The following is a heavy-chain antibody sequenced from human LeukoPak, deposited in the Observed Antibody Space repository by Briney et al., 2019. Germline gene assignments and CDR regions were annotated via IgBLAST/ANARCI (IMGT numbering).Heavy chain of an antibody. CDR2: ISGSSGST. D-gene: IGHD1-26*01. Sequence: AGGSLRLSCAASGFTFSSYAMSWVRQAPGKGLEWVSAISGSSGSTYYADSVKGRFTISRDNSKNTLYLQMNSLRAEDTAVYYCAKLGYSGSYDAEYFQHWGQGTLVTVSS. CDR3: AKLGYSGSYDAEYFQH. J-gene: IGHJ1*01. CDR1: GFTFSSYA. V-gene: IGHV3-23*01.